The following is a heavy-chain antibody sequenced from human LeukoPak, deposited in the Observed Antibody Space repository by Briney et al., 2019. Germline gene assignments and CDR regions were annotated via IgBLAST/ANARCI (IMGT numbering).Heavy chain of an antibody. V-gene: IGHV4-34*01. CDR1: GGSFSGYY. D-gene: IGHD6-19*01. CDR2: INHSGST. CDR3: AREGWQWLVHAFDI. J-gene: IGHJ3*02. Sequence: PSETLSLTCAVYGGSFSGYYWSWIRQPPGKGLEWIGEINHSGSTYYNPSLRSRVTISVDTSKNQFSLNLSSVTAADTAVYYCAREGWQWLVHAFDIWGQGTMVTVSS.